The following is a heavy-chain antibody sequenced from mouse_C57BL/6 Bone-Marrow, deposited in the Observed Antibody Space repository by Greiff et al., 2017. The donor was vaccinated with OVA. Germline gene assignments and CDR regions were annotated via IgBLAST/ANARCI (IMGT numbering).Heavy chain of an antibody. CDR2: IYPGDGDT. CDR1: GYAFSSSW. D-gene: IGHD4-1*01. Sequence: QVQLQQSGPELVKPGASVKISCKASGYAFSSSWMNWVKQRPGKGLEWIGRIYPGDGDTNYNGKFKGKATLTADKSSSTAYMQLSSLTSEDSAVYFCGTGRYFDYWGQGTTLTVSS. J-gene: IGHJ2*01. V-gene: IGHV1-82*01. CDR3: GTGRYFDY.